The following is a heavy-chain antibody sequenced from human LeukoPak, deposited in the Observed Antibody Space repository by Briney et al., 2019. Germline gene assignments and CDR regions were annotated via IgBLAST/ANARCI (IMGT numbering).Heavy chain of an antibody. V-gene: IGHV1-2*02. CDR1: GYTFTGYY. D-gene: IGHD3-10*01. CDR3: ARDHWYGSGSLGY. Sequence: GASVKVSCKASGYTFTGYYMHWVRQAPGQGLEWMGWINPNSGGTNYAQKFQGRVTMTRDTSISTAYMELSRLRSDDTAVYYCARDHWYGSGSLGYWGQGTLVTVSS. CDR2: INPNSGGT. J-gene: IGHJ4*02.